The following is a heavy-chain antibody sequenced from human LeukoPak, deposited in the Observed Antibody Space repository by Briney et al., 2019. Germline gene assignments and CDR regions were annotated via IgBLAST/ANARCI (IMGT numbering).Heavy chain of an antibody. CDR3: ARAEPVLLWFGESPGWFDP. Sequence: GGSLRLSCAASGFTFSTYSMNWLRQAPGKGLEWVSSISSSGSYIYYADSVKGRFTISRDNAKNSLYLQMNSLRAEDTAVYYCARAEPVLLWFGESPGWFDPWGQGTLVTVSS. CDR1: GFTFSTYS. CDR2: ISSSGSYI. V-gene: IGHV3-21*01. D-gene: IGHD3-10*01. J-gene: IGHJ5*02.